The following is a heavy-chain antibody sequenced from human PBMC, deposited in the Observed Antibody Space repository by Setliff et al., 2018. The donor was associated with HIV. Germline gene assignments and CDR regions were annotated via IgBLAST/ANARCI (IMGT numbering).Heavy chain of an antibody. V-gene: IGHV4-39*07. D-gene: IGHD3-22*01. CDR2: IYHTGRT. CDR3: ARAGYYGSTSYWKYFQH. J-gene: IGHJ1*01. CDR1: GGSIDNNKYY. Sequence: SETLSLTCSVSGGSIDNNKYYWTWIRQPPGKGLEWTGSIYHTGRTYYNRSLESRLTISIDTSKNQVSLKLSSVTAADTAVYYCARAGYYGSTSYWKYFQHWGQGTLVTVSS.